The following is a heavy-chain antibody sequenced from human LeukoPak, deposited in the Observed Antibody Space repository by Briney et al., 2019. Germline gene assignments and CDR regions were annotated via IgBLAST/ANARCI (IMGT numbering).Heavy chain of an antibody. J-gene: IGHJ4*02. CDR3: ARASMVRGVTLDY. D-gene: IGHD3-10*01. CDR2: IYYSGST. Sequence: SETLSRTCTVSGGSISSYYWSWIRQPPGKGLEWIGYIYYSGSTNYNPSLKSRVTISVDTSKNQFSLKLSSVTAADTAVYYCARASMVRGVTLDYWGQGTLVTVSS. CDR1: GGSISSYY. V-gene: IGHV4-59*01.